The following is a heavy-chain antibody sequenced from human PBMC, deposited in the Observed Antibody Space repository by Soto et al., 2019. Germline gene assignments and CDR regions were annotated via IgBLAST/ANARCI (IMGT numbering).Heavy chain of an antibody. D-gene: IGHD3-10*01. J-gene: IGHJ4*02. CDR3: ASVGYGSGSNDNIYYFDF. CDR2: INYSGST. CDR1: GGSISGTSHY. Sequence: SETLSLTCTVSGGSISGTSHYWGWIRQPPGKGLEWIGSINYSGSTYYIPPLRSRVTMSVDTSKNQFSLNLSSVTAADTAVYCCASVGYGSGSNDNIYYFDFWGQGTLVTVSS. V-gene: IGHV4-39*01.